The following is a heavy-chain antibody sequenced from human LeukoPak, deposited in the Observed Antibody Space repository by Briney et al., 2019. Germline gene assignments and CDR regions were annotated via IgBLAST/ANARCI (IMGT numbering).Heavy chain of an antibody. J-gene: IGHJ3*02. CDR2: IYYSGST. V-gene: IGHV4-39*07. CDR1: GGSISSSSYY. D-gene: IGHD3-9*01. CDR3: ARDMASRYFDYLPRDAFDI. Sequence: SETLSLTCTVSGGSISSSSYYWGWIRQPPGKGLEWIGSIYYSGSTYYNPSHKSRVTISVDTSKNQFSLKLSSVTAADTAVYYCARDMASRYFDYLPRDAFDIWGPGTMVTVSS.